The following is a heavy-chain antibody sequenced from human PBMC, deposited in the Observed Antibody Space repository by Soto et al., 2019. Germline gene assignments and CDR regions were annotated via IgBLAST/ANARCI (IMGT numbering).Heavy chain of an antibody. CDR1: GFTFSSYA. CDR3: ASEFSGSSFWFDP. D-gene: IGHD6-6*01. Sequence: GGSLRLSCAASGFTFSSYAMHWVRQAPGKGLEWVAVISYDGSNKYYADSVKGRFTISRDNSKNTLYLQMNSLRAEDTAVYYCASEFSGSSFWFDPWGQGTLVTVSS. V-gene: IGHV3-30-3*01. CDR2: ISYDGSNK. J-gene: IGHJ5*02.